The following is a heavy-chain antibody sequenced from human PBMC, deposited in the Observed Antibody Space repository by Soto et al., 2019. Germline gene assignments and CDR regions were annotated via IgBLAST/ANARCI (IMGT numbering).Heavy chain of an antibody. CDR2: ISGSGGST. V-gene: IGHV3-23*01. J-gene: IGHJ6*02. D-gene: IGHD1-26*01. CDR3: AKAAVGYSYSYGMDV. CDR1: GFTLSSYA. Sequence: GGSLRLSCAASGFTLSSYAMSWVRQAPGKGLEWVSAISGSGGSTYYADSVKGRFTISRDNSKNTLYLQMNSLRAEDTAVYFCAKAAVGYSYSYGMDVWGQGTTVTVSS.